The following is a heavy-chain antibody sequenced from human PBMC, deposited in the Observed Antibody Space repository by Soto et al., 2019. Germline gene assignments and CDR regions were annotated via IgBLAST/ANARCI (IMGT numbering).Heavy chain of an antibody. V-gene: IGHV4-61*01. Sequence: SETLSLTCTVPGGSVNIGTYYWSWIRQPPGKGLEWIGFIHYSGTTNYNPSLKSRVTISVETSKNQFSLKLTSVTAADTAVFYFAWYCPRNNILGFDYWGRGTLVTVSA. D-gene: IGHD2-15*01. CDR1: GGSVNIGTYY. CDR2: IHYSGTT. J-gene: IGHJ4*01. CDR3: AWYCPRNNILGFDY.